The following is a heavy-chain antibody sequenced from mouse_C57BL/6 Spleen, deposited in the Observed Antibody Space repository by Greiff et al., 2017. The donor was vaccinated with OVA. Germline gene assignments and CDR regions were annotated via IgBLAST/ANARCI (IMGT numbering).Heavy chain of an antibody. CDR2: LYPGSGNT. CDR3: ARSGYYSNFYFDD. J-gene: IGHJ2*01. D-gene: IGHD2-5*01. Sequence: QVQLQQSGPELVKPGASVKISCKASGYTFTDYYINWVKQRPGQGLEWIGWLYPGSGNTKYNEKFKGKATLTVDTSSSTAYMQLSSLTSEDSAVYFCARSGYYSNFYFDDWGQGTTLTVSS. CDR1: GYTFTDYY. V-gene: IGHV1-84*01.